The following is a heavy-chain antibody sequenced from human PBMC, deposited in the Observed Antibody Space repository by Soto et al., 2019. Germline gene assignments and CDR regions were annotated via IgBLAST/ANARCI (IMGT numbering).Heavy chain of an antibody. CDR1: GGSFSGYY. CDR3: AGITRYCGMDV. Sequence: SETLSLTCAVYGGSFSGYYWSWIRQPPGKGLEWIGEINHSGSTNYNPSLKSRVTISVDTSKNQFSLKLSSVTAADTAVYYCAGITRYCGMDVWGQGTTVTVSS. J-gene: IGHJ6*02. CDR2: INHSGST. D-gene: IGHD3-10*01. V-gene: IGHV4-34*01.